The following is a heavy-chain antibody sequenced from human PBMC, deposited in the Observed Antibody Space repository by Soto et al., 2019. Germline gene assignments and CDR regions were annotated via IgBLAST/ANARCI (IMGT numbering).Heavy chain of an antibody. V-gene: IGHV4-59*01. J-gene: IGHJ6*02. D-gene: IGHD2-15*01. CDR2: IYYSGGT. CDR3: ARGEVGYCSGGSCYYYGMDV. CDR1: GGSISSYY. Sequence: SETLSLTCTVSGGSISSYYWSWIRQPPGKGLEWIGYIYYSGGTNYNPSLKSRVTISVDTSKNQFSLKLSSVTAADTAVYYCARGEVGYCSGGSCYYYGMDVWGQGTTVTVSS.